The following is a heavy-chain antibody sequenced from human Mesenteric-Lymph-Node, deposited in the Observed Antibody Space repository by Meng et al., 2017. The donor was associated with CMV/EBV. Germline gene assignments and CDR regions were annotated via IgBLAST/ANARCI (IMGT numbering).Heavy chain of an antibody. CDR3: AKDLYYESRGAPLDY. CDR2: INPNSGGT. CDR1: GYTFTGYY. Sequence: ASVKVSCKASGYTFTGYYMHCVRQAPGQGLEWMGWINPNSGGTNYAQKFQGRVTMTRDTSISTAYMDLSRLRSDDTAVYNCAKDLYYESRGAPLDYWGQGTLVTVSS. D-gene: IGHD3-22*01. V-gene: IGHV1-2*02. J-gene: IGHJ4*02.